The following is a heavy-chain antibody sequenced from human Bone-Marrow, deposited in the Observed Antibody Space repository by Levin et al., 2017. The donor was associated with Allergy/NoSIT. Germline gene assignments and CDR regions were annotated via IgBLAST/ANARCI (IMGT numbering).Heavy chain of an antibody. CDR1: GGSFLDYY. CDR2: ISYTGRT. J-gene: IGHJ4*02. Sequence: PSETLSLTCAVYGGSFLDYYWDWIRQSPGKGLEWIGEISYTGRTNYKSSLKSRVTISVDTSKNQFSLKLRSVTAADTAVYYCARGGGNSVERFDYWGQGTLVTVSS. CDR3: ARGGGNSVERFDY. D-gene: IGHD4-23*01. V-gene: IGHV4-34*01.